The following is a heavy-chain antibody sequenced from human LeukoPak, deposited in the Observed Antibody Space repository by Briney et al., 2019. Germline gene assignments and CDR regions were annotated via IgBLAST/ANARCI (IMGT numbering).Heavy chain of an antibody. J-gene: IGHJ5*02. Sequence: SETLSLTCTVSGASINTTNSYWAWIRQPPGKGLESIGNIHYTGRTYSNASLNSRVTISVDTSKNQFSLKLTSVSAADTAVYYCARQGSMTRGGYWLDPWGRGTLVIVSS. CDR1: GASINTTNSY. CDR2: IHYTGRT. V-gene: IGHV4-39*01. CDR3: ARQGSMTRGGYWLDP. D-gene: IGHD3-10*01.